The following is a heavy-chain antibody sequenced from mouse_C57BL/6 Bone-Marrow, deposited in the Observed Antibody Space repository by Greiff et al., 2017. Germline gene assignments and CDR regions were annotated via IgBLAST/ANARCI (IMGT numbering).Heavy chain of an antibody. D-gene: IGHD1-1*01. CDR1: GYTFTDYY. Sequence: QVQLKQSGAELVRPGASVKLSCKASGYTFTDYYINWVKQRPGQGREWIARLYPGSGNTYYNEKVKGKATLTAEKSSSTAYMQLSSLTSEDSAVYCCSRWNDYGSSSYAMDYWGQGTSVTVSS. CDR3: SRWNDYGSSSYAMDY. J-gene: IGHJ4*01. CDR2: LYPGSGNT. V-gene: IGHV1-76*01.